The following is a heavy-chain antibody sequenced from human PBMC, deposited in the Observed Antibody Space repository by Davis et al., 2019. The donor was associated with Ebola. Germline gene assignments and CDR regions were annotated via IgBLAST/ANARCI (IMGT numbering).Heavy chain of an antibody. J-gene: IGHJ4*02. CDR2: MNPNSGNT. Sequence: ASVKVSCKASGYTFTCYDINWVRQATGQGLEWMGWMNPNSGNTGYAQKFQGRVTMTRNTSISTVYMELSSLRSEDTAVYYCARGAYYDSSGYDKGGYWGQGTLVTVSS. V-gene: IGHV1-8*01. CDR3: ARGAYYDSSGYDKGGY. D-gene: IGHD3-22*01. CDR1: GYTFTCYD.